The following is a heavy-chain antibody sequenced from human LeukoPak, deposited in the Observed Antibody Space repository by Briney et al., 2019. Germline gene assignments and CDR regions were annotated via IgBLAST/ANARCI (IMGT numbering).Heavy chain of an antibody. D-gene: IGHD6-19*01. CDR1: GYTFTGYY. J-gene: IGHJ3*02. CDR3: AREAVAGTKKLNAFDI. Sequence: GASVTVSCTASGYTFTGYYMHWVRQAPGQGLEWMGWINPNSGGTNYAQKFQGWVTMTRDTSISTAYMELSRLRSDDTAVYYCAREAVAGTKKLNAFDIWGQGTMVTVSS. V-gene: IGHV1-2*04. CDR2: INPNSGGT.